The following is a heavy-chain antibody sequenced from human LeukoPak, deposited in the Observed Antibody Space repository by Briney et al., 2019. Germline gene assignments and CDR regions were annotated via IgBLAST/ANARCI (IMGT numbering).Heavy chain of an antibody. Sequence: KPSETLSLTCTVSGYSISTGYHWGWIRQSPGTGLERIGSTYHSGNTYYNPSLKSRVTISMDTSMNQFSLQVTSVTAADTAVYYCARTRYCSGATCYSPELFDSWGQGTLVTVSS. CDR3: ARTRYCSGATCYSPELFDS. V-gene: IGHV4-38-2*02. J-gene: IGHJ4*02. CDR1: GYSISTGYH. D-gene: IGHD2-15*01. CDR2: TYHSGNT.